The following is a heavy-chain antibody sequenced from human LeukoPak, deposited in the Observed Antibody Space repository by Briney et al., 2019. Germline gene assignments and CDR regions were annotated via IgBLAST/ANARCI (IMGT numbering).Heavy chain of an antibody. CDR3: ARDGHDSGGYYYYYMDV. D-gene: IGHD4-17*01. CDR2: ISSSSSYI. V-gene: IGHV3-21*01. Sequence: GGSLRLSCAASGFTFSSYSMNWVRQAPGKGLEWVSSISSSSSYIYYADSVKGRFTISRDNAKNSLYLQMNSLRAEDTAVYYCARDGHDSGGYYYYYMDVWGRGTTVTISS. CDR1: GFTFSSYS. J-gene: IGHJ6*03.